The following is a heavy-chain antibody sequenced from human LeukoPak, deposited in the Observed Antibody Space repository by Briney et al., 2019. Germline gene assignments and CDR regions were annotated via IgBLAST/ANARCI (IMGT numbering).Heavy chain of an antibody. J-gene: IGHJ6*02. D-gene: IGHD2-2*01. Sequence: SVKVSCKASGGTFSSYAISWVRQAPGQGLEWMGRIIPILGTANYAQKFQGRVTITADKSTSTAYMELSSLRSEDTAVYYCARGGYCSSTSCYRGYYYYGMDVWGQGTTVTVSS. V-gene: IGHV1-69*04. CDR2: IIPILGTA. CDR1: GGTFSSYA. CDR3: ARGGYCSSTSCYRGYYYYGMDV.